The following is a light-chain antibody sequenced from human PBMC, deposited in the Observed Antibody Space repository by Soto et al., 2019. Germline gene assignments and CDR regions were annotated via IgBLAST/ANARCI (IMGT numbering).Light chain of an antibody. CDR3: QQDKSAPYS. CDR2: KAS. CDR1: QSISDW. Sequence: DIQMTQSPSTLSASVGDRVTITCQASQSISDWLAWYQQKPGKAPNLLIYKASCLESGVPSRFSGSGSGTDFTLTISTVQPDDVAAYHWQQDKSAPYSFGQGTKLEIK. J-gene: IGKJ2*03. V-gene: IGKV1-5*03.